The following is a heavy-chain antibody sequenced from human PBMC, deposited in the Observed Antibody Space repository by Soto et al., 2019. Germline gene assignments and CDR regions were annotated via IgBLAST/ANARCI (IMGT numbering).Heavy chain of an antibody. CDR2: ISGSGGGT. J-gene: IGHJ4*02. CDR3: AKDPNGDYVVAFDS. V-gene: IGHV3-23*01. Sequence: EVQLLESGGGLVQPGGSLRLSCAASGITFSSYAMTWVRQVPGKGLEWVSSISGSGGGTYYADAVKGRFTLSRDNSKNTLYLQMNGLRAEDTGIYYCAKDPNGDYVVAFDSWGQGALVTVSS. CDR1: GITFSSYA. D-gene: IGHD4-17*01.